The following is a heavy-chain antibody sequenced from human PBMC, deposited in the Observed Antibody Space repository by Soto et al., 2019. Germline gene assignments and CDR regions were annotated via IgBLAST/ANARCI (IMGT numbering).Heavy chain of an antibody. Sequence: ASVKVSYKASRCSFTNNDVSWVRQATGKGLEWMGWMNPGSGDTGYAQKFQGRGTMTRDISIATAYMAMSSLRSDDTAIYYCARMATFGSLSWFGPLGQGTLVTVSS. V-gene: IGHV1-8*01. CDR1: RCSFTNND. CDR3: ARMATFGSLSWFGP. D-gene: IGHD3-16*01. J-gene: IGHJ5*02. CDR2: MNPGSGDT.